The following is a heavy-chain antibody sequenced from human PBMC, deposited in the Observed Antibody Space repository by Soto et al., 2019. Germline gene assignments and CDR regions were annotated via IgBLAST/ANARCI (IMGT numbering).Heavy chain of an antibody. D-gene: IGHD6-6*01. Sequence: GGSLRLSCAASGFSFSNYAMSWVRQAPGKGLDWVSSISAGGSNTNYADSVKGRFTISSDNSKNTLYLQMNGLRADDTAVYYCAKEYSTSFDYWGQGTPVTVSS. CDR2: ISAGGSNT. CDR1: GFSFSNYA. J-gene: IGHJ4*02. V-gene: IGHV3-23*01. CDR3: AKEYSTSFDY.